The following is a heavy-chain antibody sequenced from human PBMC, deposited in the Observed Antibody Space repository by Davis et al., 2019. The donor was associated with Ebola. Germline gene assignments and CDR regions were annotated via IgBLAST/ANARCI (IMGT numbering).Heavy chain of an antibody. CDR3: ARESDAVGASTTDDAFDV. Sequence: ASVKVSCKASGYTFIDYYVHWVRQAPGQGLEWLGWINPNTGGITYAQKFQGRVTMTRDTAISTAYMELSRLTSDDTAVYFCARESDAVGASTTDDAFDVWGQGTMFTVSS. CDR2: INPNTGGI. V-gene: IGHV1-2*02. CDR1: GYTFIDYY. D-gene: IGHD1-26*01. J-gene: IGHJ3*01.